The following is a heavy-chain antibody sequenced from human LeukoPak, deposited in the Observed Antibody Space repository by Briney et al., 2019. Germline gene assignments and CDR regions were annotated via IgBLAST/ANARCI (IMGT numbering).Heavy chain of an antibody. J-gene: IGHJ4*02. CDR2: ISGSGGST. CDR3: AKDDDYVWGSYRKEDYFDY. Sequence: PGGSLRLSCAASGFTFTSYAMSWVRQAPGKGLEWVSGISGSGGSTYYADSVKGRFTISRDNSKNTLYLQKNSLRAEDTAVYYCAKDDDYVWGSYRKEDYFDYWGQGTLVTVSS. V-gene: IGHV3-23*01. CDR1: GFTFTSYA. D-gene: IGHD3-16*02.